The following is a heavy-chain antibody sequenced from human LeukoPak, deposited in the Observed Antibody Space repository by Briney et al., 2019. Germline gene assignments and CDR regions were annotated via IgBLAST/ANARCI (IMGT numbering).Heavy chain of an antibody. Sequence: PGGSLRLSCAASGFTFSSYSMNWVRQAPGKGLEWVSSISSSSSYIYYADSVKGRFTISRDNAKNSLYLQMNSLRAEDTAVYYCARDPENWNDPFDYWGQGTLVTVSS. V-gene: IGHV3-21*01. D-gene: IGHD1-1*01. J-gene: IGHJ4*02. CDR1: GFTFSSYS. CDR3: ARDPENWNDPFDY. CDR2: ISSSSSYI.